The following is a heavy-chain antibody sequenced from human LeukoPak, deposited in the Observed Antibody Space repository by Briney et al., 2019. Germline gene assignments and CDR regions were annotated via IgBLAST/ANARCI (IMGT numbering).Heavy chain of an antibody. CDR1: GYTFTGYY. Sequence: GASVEVSCKASGYTFTGYYMHWVRQAPGQGLEWMGWINPNSGGTNYAQKFQGRVTMTRDTSISTAYMELSRLRSDDTAVYYCARAPSWYYYMDVWGKGTTVTVSS. CDR2: INPNSGGT. V-gene: IGHV1-2*02. J-gene: IGHJ6*03. CDR3: ARAPSWYYYMDV.